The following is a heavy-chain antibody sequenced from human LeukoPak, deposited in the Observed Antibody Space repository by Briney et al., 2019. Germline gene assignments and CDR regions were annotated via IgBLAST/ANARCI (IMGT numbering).Heavy chain of an antibody. V-gene: IGHV4-34*01. J-gene: IGHJ4*02. CDR1: GGSFSGYY. CDR3: AREVALGLRFLEWLLYFDY. D-gene: IGHD3-3*01. Sequence: SETLSLTCAVYGGSFSGYYWSWIRQPPGKGLEWIGEINHSGSTNYNPSLKSRGTISVDTSKNQFSLKLSSVTAADTAVYYCAREVALGLRFLEWLLYFDYWGQGTLVTVSS. CDR2: INHSGST.